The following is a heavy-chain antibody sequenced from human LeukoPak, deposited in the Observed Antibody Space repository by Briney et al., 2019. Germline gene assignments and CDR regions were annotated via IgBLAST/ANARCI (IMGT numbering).Heavy chain of an antibody. CDR2: ISSSSTTI. D-gene: IGHD1-26*01. V-gene: IGHV3-11*01. J-gene: IGHJ4*02. Sequence: GGSLRLSCAASGFTFSDYYMNWIRQAPGKGLEWVSYISSSSTTIYCADSVKGRFTISRDNAKNSLFLQMNSLRAEDTAVYYCAREFGSDGGYWGQGTLVTVSS. CDR3: AREFGSDGGY. CDR1: GFTFSDYY.